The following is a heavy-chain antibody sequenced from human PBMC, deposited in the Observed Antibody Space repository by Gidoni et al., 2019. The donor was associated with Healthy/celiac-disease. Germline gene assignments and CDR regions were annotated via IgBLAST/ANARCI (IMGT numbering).Heavy chain of an antibody. J-gene: IGHJ6*02. V-gene: IGHV3-74*01. CDR2: INSDGSST. D-gene: IGHD3-10*01. CDR1: GFTFIGYW. CDR3: ARGGVGYYGSGDLYGMDV. Sequence: EVQLVESGGGLVQHGGSLRLSCAASGFTFIGYWMHWGRQAPGKGLVWVSRINSDGSSTSYADSVKGRFTISRDNAKNTLYLQMNSLRAEDTAVYYCARGGVGYYGSGDLYGMDVWGQGTTVTVSS.